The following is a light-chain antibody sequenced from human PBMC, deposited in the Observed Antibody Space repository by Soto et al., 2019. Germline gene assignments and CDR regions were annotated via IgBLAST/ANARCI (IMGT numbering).Light chain of an antibody. CDR2: LNSDGSH. Sequence: QPVLTQAPSASASLGASVRLTCTLSSGHSNYAIAWHQQQPEKGPRYLMKLNSDGSHSKGDGIPDRFSGSSSGADRYLTISRLQSEDEADYYCQTWGSGSHVVFGGGTKLTVL. CDR1: SGHSNYA. CDR3: QTWGSGSHVV. V-gene: IGLV4-69*01. J-gene: IGLJ2*01.